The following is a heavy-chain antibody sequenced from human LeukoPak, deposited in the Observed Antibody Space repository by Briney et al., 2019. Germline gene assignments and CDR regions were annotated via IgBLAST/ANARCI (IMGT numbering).Heavy chain of an antibody. D-gene: IGHD1-26*01. J-gene: IGHJ4*02. Sequence: GGSLRLSSAASGFTFSSYTMTWVRQAPGKGLEWVSSINGLRSYIDYADSVKGRFTISRDNAKNSLYLQMNSLRAEDTAVYYCARDWLVGATPPYYFDYWGQGTLVTVSS. CDR2: INGLRSYI. V-gene: IGHV3-21*01. CDR3: ARDWLVGATPPYYFDY. CDR1: GFTFSSYT.